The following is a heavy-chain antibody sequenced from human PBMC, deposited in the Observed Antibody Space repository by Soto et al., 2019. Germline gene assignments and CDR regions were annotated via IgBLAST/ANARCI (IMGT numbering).Heavy chain of an antibody. V-gene: IGHV3-23*01. CDR3: AKDKSGEKAFDI. Sequence: RRLSCEDSGFTFRTYALSCVRQATGKGLEWVSAINERGDSTYYTDSVKGRFTISRDNSKNTLYLQMNSLRAEDTALYYCAKDKSGEKAFDIWGQGTMVTVSS. D-gene: IGHD1-1*01. CDR1: GFTFRTYA. J-gene: IGHJ3*02. CDR2: INERGDST.